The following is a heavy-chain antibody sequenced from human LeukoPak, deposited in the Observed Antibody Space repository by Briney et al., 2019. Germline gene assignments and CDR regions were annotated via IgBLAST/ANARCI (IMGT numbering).Heavy chain of an antibody. V-gene: IGHV3-30*03. J-gene: IGHJ4*01. D-gene: IGHD1-26*01. CDR1: GFTFSSYS. CDR3: ARGLVSGSQRGYFDY. CDR2: ISYDGSNK. Sequence: PGGSLRLSCAASGFTFSSYSMNWVRQAPGKGLEWVAVISYDGSNKYYADSVKGRFTISRDDSKNTLYLQMNSLRAEDTAVYYCARGLVSGSQRGYFDYWGHGALVTVSS.